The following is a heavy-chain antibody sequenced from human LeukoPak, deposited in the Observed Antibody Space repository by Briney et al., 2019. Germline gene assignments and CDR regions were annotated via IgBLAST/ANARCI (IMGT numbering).Heavy chain of an antibody. Sequence: PGGSLRLSCAASGFSVSSNCMSWVRQAPGKGLEWVSVIYNGGSTYYADSVKGRFTISRDNSKNTVYLQMSSLRAEDTAVFYCARSESHFGSCGYFDSWGQGTLVTVSS. D-gene: IGHD3-22*01. J-gene: IGHJ4*02. CDR3: ARSESHFGSCGYFDS. CDR2: IYNGGST. V-gene: IGHV3-66*01. CDR1: GFSVSSNC.